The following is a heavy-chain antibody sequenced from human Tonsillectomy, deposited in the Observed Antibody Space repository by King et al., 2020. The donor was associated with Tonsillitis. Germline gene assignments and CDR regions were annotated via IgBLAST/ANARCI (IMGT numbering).Heavy chain of an antibody. CDR2: IYYSGST. Sequence: QLQESGPGLVKPSETLSLTCTVSGGSISSSSYYWGWIRQPPGKGLEWIGSIYYSGSTYYNPSLKSRVTISVDTSKNQFSLKLSSVTAADTAVYYCARHEGSGNYDSSGYYYWSQGTLVTVSS. J-gene: IGHJ4*02. D-gene: IGHD3-22*01. V-gene: IGHV4-39*01. CDR1: GGSISSSSYY. CDR3: ARHEGSGNYDSSGYYY.